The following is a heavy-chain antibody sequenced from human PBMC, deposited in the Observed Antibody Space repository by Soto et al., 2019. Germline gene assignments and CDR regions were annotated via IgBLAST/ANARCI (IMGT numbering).Heavy chain of an antibody. V-gene: IGHV3-30*03. J-gene: IGHJ4*02. CDR1: GFTFSNYG. D-gene: IGHD3-16*01. CDR2: ISDDGSNT. Sequence: QVQLVESGGGVVQPGRSLRLSCAASGFTFSNYGMHWVRQAPGKGLEWVAGISDDGSNTYYADSVRGRFTISRDNSKNTLYVQMNSLRAGDTAVYYCAGEGLRWGANLAGYWGQGTLVTVSS. CDR3: AGEGLRWGANLAGY.